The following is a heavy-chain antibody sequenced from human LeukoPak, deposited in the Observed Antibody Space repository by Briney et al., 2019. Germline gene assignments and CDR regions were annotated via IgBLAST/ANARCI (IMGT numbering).Heavy chain of an antibody. CDR2: INSNGGST. CDR1: GFTFDDYG. Sequence: GGSLRLSCAASGFTFDDYGMSWVRQAPGKGLEWVSGINSNGGSTGYADSVKGRFTISRDNAKNSLYLQMNSLRAEDTALYYCARDKLRYFDWLSPHDYWGQGTLVTVSS. J-gene: IGHJ4*02. V-gene: IGHV3-20*04. CDR3: ARDKLRYFDWLSPHDY. D-gene: IGHD3-9*01.